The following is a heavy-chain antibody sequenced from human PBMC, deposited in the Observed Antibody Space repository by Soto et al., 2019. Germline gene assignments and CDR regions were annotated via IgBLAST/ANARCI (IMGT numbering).Heavy chain of an antibody. V-gene: IGHV3-30-3*01. CDR2: ISFDGTNN. CDR3: ARGADAPYFGSPLDY. D-gene: IGHD3-9*01. CDR1: GFTFGDYA. J-gene: IGHJ4*02. Sequence: QVQLVESGGAVVQPGGSLRVSCAASGFTFGDYALHWVRQAPGKGLEWVSIISFDGTNNYYADFVQGRFTISRDNSRNTLFLQMNSLRADDTAVYFCARGADAPYFGSPLDYWGQGTLVTVSS.